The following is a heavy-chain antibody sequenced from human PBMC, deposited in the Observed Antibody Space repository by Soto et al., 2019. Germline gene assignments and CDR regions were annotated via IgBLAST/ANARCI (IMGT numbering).Heavy chain of an antibody. J-gene: IGHJ4*02. Sequence: QVQLVQSGAEVKKPGASVKVSCKASGYTFTSYDISWVRQATGQGLEWMGWMNPNSGNTGYAQKFQGRVTMTRNTSISTAYMELSSLSSEDAPLYSCAREGKGLAPDYWGQGTLVTVSS. CDR2: MNPNSGNT. CDR3: AREGKGLAPDY. D-gene: IGHD3-3*02. V-gene: IGHV1-8*01. CDR1: GYTFTSYD.